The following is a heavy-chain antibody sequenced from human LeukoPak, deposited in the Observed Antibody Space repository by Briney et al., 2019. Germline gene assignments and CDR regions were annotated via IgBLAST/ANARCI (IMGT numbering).Heavy chain of an antibody. CDR1: GYTFTGYY. Sequence: ASVKVSCXASGYTFTGYYMHWVRQAPGQGLAWMGRINPNSGGTNYAQKFQGRVTMTRDTSISTAYMELSRLRSDDTAVYYCASLISPGSDFQHWGQGTLVTVSS. J-gene: IGHJ1*01. D-gene: IGHD3-10*01. V-gene: IGHV1-2*06. CDR3: ASLISPGSDFQH. CDR2: INPNSGGT.